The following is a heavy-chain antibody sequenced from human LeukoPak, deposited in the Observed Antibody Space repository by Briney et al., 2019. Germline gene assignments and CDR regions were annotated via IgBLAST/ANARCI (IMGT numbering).Heavy chain of an antibody. V-gene: IGHV3-48*03. Sequence: GGSLRLSCAASGFTFSNYEMNWVRQAPGEGLEWVSYISRSGDTIYYADSVKGRFTISRDNARNSLYLQMNSLRAEDAAVYYCARDLYSSNWYAFDYWGQGALVTVSS. J-gene: IGHJ4*02. CDR3: ARDLYSSNWYAFDY. D-gene: IGHD6-13*01. CDR2: ISRSGDTI. CDR1: GFTFSNYE.